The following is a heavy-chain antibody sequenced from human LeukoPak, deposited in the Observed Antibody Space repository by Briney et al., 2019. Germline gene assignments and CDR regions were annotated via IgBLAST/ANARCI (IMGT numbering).Heavy chain of an antibody. J-gene: IGHJ4*02. D-gene: IGHD3-10*01. CDR1: GGSFSGYY. CDR3: ARGSGVLYFDY. CDR2: INHSGST. V-gene: IGHV4-34*01. Sequence: SETLSLTCAVYGGSFSGYYWSWIRQPPGKGLEWIGEINHSGSTNYNPSLKSRVTISVDTSKNNFSLKLSSVTAADTAVYYCARGSGVLYFDYWDQGTLVTVSS.